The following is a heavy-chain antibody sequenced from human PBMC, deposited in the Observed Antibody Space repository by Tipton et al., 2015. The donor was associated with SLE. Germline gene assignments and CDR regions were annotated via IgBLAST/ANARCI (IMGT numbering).Heavy chain of an antibody. D-gene: IGHD3-10*01. CDR2: VYYSGYT. CDR3: ARGNYASESYYRLYMDV. J-gene: IGHJ6*03. CDR1: NGSIRSSNYY. Sequence: TLSLTCTVSNGSIRSSNYYWGWIRQPPGKGLEWIGSVYYSGYTFYNPSLKSRVTISGDTSKNQFSLRVSSVTAADTAVYYCARGNYASESYYRLYMDVWGKGTTVTVSS. V-gene: IGHV4-39*07.